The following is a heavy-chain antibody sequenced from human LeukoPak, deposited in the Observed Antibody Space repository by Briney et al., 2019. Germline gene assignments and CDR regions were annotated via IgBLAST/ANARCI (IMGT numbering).Heavy chain of an antibody. CDR3: ARTPLNECSSTSCYFYYFDY. CDR2: IIPILGIA. CDR1: GFTFSSYA. V-gene: IGHV1-69*04. D-gene: IGHD2-2*01. Sequence: KPGGSLRLSCAASGFTFSSYAMNWVRQAPGKGLEWMGRIIPILGIANYAQKFQGRVTITADKSTSTAYMELSSLRSEDTAVYYCARTPLNECSSTSCYFYYFDYWGQGTLVTVSS. J-gene: IGHJ4*02.